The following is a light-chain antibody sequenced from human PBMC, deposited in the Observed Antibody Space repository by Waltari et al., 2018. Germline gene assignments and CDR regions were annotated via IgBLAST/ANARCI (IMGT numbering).Light chain of an antibody. CDR2: DVS. CDR1: SSDVGSYNY. J-gene: IGLJ2*01. V-gene: IGLV2-11*01. Sequence: QSALTQPRSVSGSPGQSVTISCTGTSSDVGSYNYVSWYQQYPGKVPKLMIYDVSKRPSGVPDRFSGSKSGNTASLTISGRQAEDEADYYCCSYAGSYVVFGGGTKLTVL. CDR3: CSYAGSYVV.